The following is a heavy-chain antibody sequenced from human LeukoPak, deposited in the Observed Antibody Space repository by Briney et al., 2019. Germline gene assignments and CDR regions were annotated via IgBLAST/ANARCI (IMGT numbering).Heavy chain of an antibody. CDR1: GFTFSSYA. Sequence: GRSLRLSCAASGFTFSSYAMHWVRQAPGKGLEWVAVISYDGSNKYYADSVKGRFTISRDNSKNTLYLQMNSLRAEDTAVYYCAKDQLGLLAVAGRVVNDYWGQGTLVTVSS. CDR3: AKDQLGLLAVAGRVVNDY. CDR2: ISYDGSNK. D-gene: IGHD6-19*01. V-gene: IGHV3-30*04. J-gene: IGHJ4*02.